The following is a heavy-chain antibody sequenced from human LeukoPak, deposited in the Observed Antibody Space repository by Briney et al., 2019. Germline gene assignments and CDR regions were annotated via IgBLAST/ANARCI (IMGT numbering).Heavy chain of an antibody. J-gene: IGHJ4*02. CDR1: GFTFSSYW. D-gene: IGHD4-23*01. V-gene: IGHV3-7*01. Sequence: GGSLRLSCAASGFTFSSYWMSWVRQAPGKGLEWVANIKQDGSEKYYVDSVKGRFTISRDNAKNSLYLQMNSLRAEATAVYYCARERIADYGGNGDTDYWGQGTLVTVSS. CDR3: ARERIADYGGNGDTDY. CDR2: IKQDGSEK.